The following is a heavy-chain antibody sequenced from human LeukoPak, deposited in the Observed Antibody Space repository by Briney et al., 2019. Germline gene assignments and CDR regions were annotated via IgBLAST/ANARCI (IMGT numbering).Heavy chain of an antibody. D-gene: IGHD5-24*01. CDR1: GGSISSHY. V-gene: IGHV4-59*11. CDR2: THDSGFT. Sequence: SETPSLSCTVSGGSISSHYWTWIRQSPGKGLEWIGYTHDSGFTNYNPSLKSRVTISIDTSNNQFSLRLRFVTAADTAVYFCARSRDGYNFDYWGQGTLVTVSS. J-gene: IGHJ4*02. CDR3: ARSRDGYNFDY.